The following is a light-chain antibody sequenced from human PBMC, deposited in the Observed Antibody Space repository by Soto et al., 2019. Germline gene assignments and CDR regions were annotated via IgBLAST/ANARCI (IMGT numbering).Light chain of an antibody. CDR2: AAS. V-gene: IGKV1-39*01. Sequence: DIQMTQSPSSLSASVGDRVTITCRASQSISSYLHWYQQKPGKAPKLLIYAASSLQSGVPSRFSGSGSATDFPLTISSLQPEDFATYYCQQSYSTPPYTFGRGTKLEIK. CDR3: QQSYSTPPYT. J-gene: IGKJ2*01. CDR1: QSISSY.